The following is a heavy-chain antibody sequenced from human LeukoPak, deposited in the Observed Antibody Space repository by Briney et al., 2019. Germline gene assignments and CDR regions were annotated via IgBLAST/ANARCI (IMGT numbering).Heavy chain of an antibody. D-gene: IGHD3-22*01. J-gene: IGHJ4*02. V-gene: IGHV3-7*01. CDR2: IKQDGSEK. Sequence: PGGSLRLSCAASGFTISSYWMSWVRQAPGKGLEWVANIKQDGSEKYYVDSMKGRFTISRDNAKNSLYLQMNSLRAEDTAVDYCARDLWTFNYYDSSGYASGYWGQGTLVTVPS. CDR3: ARDLWTFNYYDSSGYASGY. CDR1: GFTISSYW.